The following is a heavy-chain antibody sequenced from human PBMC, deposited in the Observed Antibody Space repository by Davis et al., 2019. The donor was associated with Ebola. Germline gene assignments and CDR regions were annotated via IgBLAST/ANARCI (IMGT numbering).Heavy chain of an antibody. J-gene: IGHJ4*02. CDR2: IDTDGSTT. Sequence: PGGSLRLSCAASGFNFNTHGMHWVRQAPGKGLEWVSRIDTDGSTTNYADSVRGRFTISRDNAKNTLFLQMNSLRADDTAVYYCARDVGGRAGYWGQGTLVTVSS. V-gene: IGHV3-74*01. CDR1: GFNFNTHG. CDR3: ARDVGGRAGY.